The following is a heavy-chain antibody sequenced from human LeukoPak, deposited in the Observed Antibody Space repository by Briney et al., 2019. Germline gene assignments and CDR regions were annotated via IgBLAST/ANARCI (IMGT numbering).Heavy chain of an antibody. CDR3: ARLNAYNYGFDY. CDR2: IYPGDSGT. V-gene: IGHV5-51*01. CDR1: GYSFTSYW. Sequence: GESLKISCRGSGYSFTSYWIGWVRQMPGQGLEWMGFIYPGDSGTTYSPSFQGLVIISADKSISTAYLQWSSLKASDTAMYYCARLNAYNYGFDYWGQGTLVTVSS. D-gene: IGHD5-24*01. J-gene: IGHJ4*02.